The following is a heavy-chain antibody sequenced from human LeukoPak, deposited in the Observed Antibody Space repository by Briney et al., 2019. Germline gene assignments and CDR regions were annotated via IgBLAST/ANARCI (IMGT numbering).Heavy chain of an antibody. V-gene: IGHV3-7*01. Sequence: SGGSLRLSCAASGFTFSTYWMSWVRQAPGKGLQWVAIIKQDGSEKYYLDSVKGRFTISRDNAKNSLYLQMNSLRAEDTAVYFCTREAAAGIDYWGQGTLVTVSS. CDR2: IKQDGSEK. CDR3: TREAAAGIDY. J-gene: IGHJ4*02. CDR1: GFTFSTYW. D-gene: IGHD6-13*01.